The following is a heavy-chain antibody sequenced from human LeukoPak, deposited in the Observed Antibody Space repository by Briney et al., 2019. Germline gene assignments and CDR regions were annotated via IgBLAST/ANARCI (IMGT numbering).Heavy chain of an antibody. J-gene: IGHJ4*02. V-gene: IGHV4-59*12. CDR3: GAGDSYYFDY. CDR1: GGSISSYY. CDR2: IYYSGST. D-gene: IGHD4-17*01. Sequence: SETLSLTCTVSGGSISSYYWSWIRQPPGKGLEWIGYIYYSGSTNYNPSLKSRVTISIDKSKNQFSLKMNSVTAADTAIYFCGAGDSYYFDYWGQGTLVTVSS.